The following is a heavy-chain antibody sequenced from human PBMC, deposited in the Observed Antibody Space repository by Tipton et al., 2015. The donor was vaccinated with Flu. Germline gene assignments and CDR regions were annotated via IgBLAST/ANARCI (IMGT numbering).Heavy chain of an antibody. CDR1: GFTFSDFA. CDR3: VREGIQCSGGRCSLAAFDY. D-gene: IGHD2-15*01. J-gene: IGHJ4*02. Sequence: GSLRLSCSASGFTFSDFAMHWVRQAPGKGLEYVSAITSKGGSTYYPDSVKGRFTISRDNGKNTLYLQMNSLRGEDTAVYYCVREGIQCSGGRCSLAAFDYWGQGTLVTVSS. V-gene: IGHV3-64D*08. CDR2: ITSKGGST.